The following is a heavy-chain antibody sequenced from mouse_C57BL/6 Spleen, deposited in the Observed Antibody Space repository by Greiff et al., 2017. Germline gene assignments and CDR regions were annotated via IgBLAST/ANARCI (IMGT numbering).Heavy chain of an antibody. V-gene: IGHV6-3*01. CDR3: TGEGGYDGAWFAY. D-gene: IGHD2-2*01. CDR2: IRLKSDNYAT. Sequence: EVQGVESGGGLVQPGGSMKLSCVASGFTFSNYWMNWVRQSPEKGLEWVAQIRLKSDNYATHYAESVKGRFTISRDDSKSSVYLQMNNLRAEDTGIYYCTGEGGYDGAWFAYWGQGTLVTVSA. J-gene: IGHJ3*01. CDR1: GFTFSNYW.